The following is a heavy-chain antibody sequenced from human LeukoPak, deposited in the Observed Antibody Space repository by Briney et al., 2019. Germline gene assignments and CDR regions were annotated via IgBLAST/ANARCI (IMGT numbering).Heavy chain of an antibody. D-gene: IGHD3-16*02. J-gene: IGHJ5*02. Sequence: PSETLSLTCAVYGGSFSGYYWSWIRQPPGKGLKWIGVINHSGSTNYNPSLKSRVTISLDTSKNQFSLKLSSVTAADTAVYYCARHHDYVWGSYRYLPWFDPWGQGTLVTVSS. CDR3: ARHHDYVWGSYRYLPWFDP. CDR2: INHSGST. CDR1: GGSFSGYY. V-gene: IGHV4-34*01.